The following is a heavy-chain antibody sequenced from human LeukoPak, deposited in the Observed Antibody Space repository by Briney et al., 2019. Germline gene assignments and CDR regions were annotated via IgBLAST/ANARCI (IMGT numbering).Heavy chain of an antibody. CDR2: ISGSGGGT. V-gene: IGHV3-23*01. Sequence: PGGSLRLSCAASGFAFSNYAMTWVRQAPGKGLEWVSAISGSGGGTFYADSVKGRFTISRDKSKDTLYLQMSSLRVEDTAVYYCAKNRYQLLPIFDYWGQGTLVTVSS. D-gene: IGHD2-2*01. CDR1: GFAFSNYA. CDR3: AKNRYQLLPIFDY. J-gene: IGHJ4*02.